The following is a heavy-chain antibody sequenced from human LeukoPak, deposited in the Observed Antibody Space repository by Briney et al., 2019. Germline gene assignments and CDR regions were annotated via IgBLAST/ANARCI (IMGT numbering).Heavy chain of an antibody. CDR1: GFTFSSYW. J-gene: IGHJ5*02. CDR3: AREIWGPGGLDP. D-gene: IGHD3-16*01. CDR2: INTDGSST. Sequence: GGSLRLSCAASGFTFSSYWMHWVRQAPGKGLVWVSRINTDGSSTSYADSVKGRFTISRDNAKNTLYLQMNSLRAEDTAVYYCAREIWGPGGLDPWGQGTLVTVSS. V-gene: IGHV3-74*01.